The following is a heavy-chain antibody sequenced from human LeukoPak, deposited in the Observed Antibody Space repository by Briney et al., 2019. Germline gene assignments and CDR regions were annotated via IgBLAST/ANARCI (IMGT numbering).Heavy chain of an antibody. V-gene: IGHV3-7*01. CDR2: IKQDGSEK. CDR1: GYIFSSYW. J-gene: IGHJ4*02. Sequence: SGGSLRLSCVGSGYIFSSYWMNWVRQAPGKGLEWVANIKQDGSEKYHVDSVKGRFTISRDNAKNSLYLQMDSLRVEDTAVYYCAKVGYGDLDHWGQGVLVPVSS. D-gene: IGHD4-17*01. CDR3: AKVGYGDLDH.